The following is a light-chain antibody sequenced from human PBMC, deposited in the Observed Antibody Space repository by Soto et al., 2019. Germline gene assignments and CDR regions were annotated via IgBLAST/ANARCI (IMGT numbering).Light chain of an antibody. Sequence: DIQMTQSPSTLSASVGDIVTITCRASQNINSWLAWYQQKPGKAPNLLIYKASSLESGIPSRFSGSGSGTEFTLTISSLQPDDFATYYCQHYNSYSEAFGQGTKVDIK. CDR3: QHYNSYSEA. CDR2: KAS. V-gene: IGKV1-5*03. J-gene: IGKJ1*01. CDR1: QNINSW.